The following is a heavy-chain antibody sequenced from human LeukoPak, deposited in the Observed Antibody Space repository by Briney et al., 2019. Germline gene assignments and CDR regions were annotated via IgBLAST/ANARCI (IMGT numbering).Heavy chain of an antibody. V-gene: IGHV3-74*01. Sequence: GGSLRLSCAASGFSFSVFWMHWVRQAPGKGPVWVSRIKTDGSITNYADSVRGRFTISRDNAKNSLYLQMNSLRAEDTAVYYCAREGYYYGRSNQPYYYYMDVWGKGTTVTVSS. CDR3: AREGYYYGRSNQPYYYYMDV. CDR1: GFSFSVFW. J-gene: IGHJ6*03. CDR2: IKTDGSIT. D-gene: IGHD3-10*01.